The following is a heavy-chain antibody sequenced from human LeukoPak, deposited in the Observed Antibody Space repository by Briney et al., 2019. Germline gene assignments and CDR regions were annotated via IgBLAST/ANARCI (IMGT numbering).Heavy chain of an antibody. D-gene: IGHD1-7*01. CDR3: VQFELDY. J-gene: IGHJ4*02. CDR1: GYTFTSYD. Sequence: ASVKVSCKASGYTFTSYDINWVRQATGQGLEWMGWLNPHSGNTGYAQKFQGRVTITRNTSISTAYMELSRLRSDDTAVYYCVQFELDYWGQGTLVTVSS. CDR2: LNPHSGNT. V-gene: IGHV1-8*02.